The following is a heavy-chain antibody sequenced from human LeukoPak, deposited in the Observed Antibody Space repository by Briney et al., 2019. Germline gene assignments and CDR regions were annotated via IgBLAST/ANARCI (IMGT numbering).Heavy chain of an antibody. Sequence: ASVKVSCKASGYTFTGYYIHWVRQAPGQGLEWMGWINPNSGGTNYAQKFQNRVTMTRDTSISTAYMELNSLRAEDTAVYYCAKFGAAVAGTVRQNWFDPWGQGTLVTVSS. J-gene: IGHJ5*02. V-gene: IGHV1-2*02. CDR3: AKFGAAVAGTVRQNWFDP. CDR2: INPNSGGT. D-gene: IGHD6-19*01. CDR1: GYTFTGYY.